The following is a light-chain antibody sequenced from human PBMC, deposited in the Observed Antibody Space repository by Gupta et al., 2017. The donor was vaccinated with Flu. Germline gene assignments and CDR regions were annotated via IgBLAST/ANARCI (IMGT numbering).Light chain of an antibody. Sequence: EIVLTQSPGTLSLSPGERATLSCRASQTVTSNYLAWYQQIPGQAPRLLIYGASNRATGIPDRFSGSGSGTDFTLTISRLEPEDFAVYYCQQYETSRLTFGGGTKVEI. CDR3: QQYETSRLT. J-gene: IGKJ4*01. CDR2: GAS. V-gene: IGKV3-20*01. CDR1: QTVTSNY.